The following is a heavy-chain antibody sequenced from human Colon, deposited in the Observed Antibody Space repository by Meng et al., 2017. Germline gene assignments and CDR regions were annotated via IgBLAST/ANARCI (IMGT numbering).Heavy chain of an antibody. Sequence: SETLSLTCTVSGDSISSGSHYWGWIRQPAGKGLEFLGRIESTGSTSSNPSLRSRLTISVDTSKTQFSLKLTSVTAADTAIYYCARDGSPKWTNHHHNNWFDPWGQGMQVTVSS. V-gene: IGHV4-61*02. CDR1: GDSISSGSHY. J-gene: IGHJ5*02. CDR2: IESTGST. CDR3: ARDGSPKWTNHHHNNWFDP. D-gene: IGHD1-14*01.